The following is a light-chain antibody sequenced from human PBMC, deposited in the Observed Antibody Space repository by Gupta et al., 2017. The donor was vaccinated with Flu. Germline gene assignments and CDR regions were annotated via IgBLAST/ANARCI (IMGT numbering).Light chain of an antibody. J-gene: IGKJ1*01. V-gene: IGKV1-5*03. CDR1: QSIGSW. CDR2: KAS. CDR3: QQYNSYPRT. Sequence: DIQMTPSPSTLSASVGDRVTITCRASQSIGSWLTWYQQKPGKAPKLLIYKASSLETGVPSRFSGSGSGTEFTLTISSLQPDDFATYYCQQYNSYPRTFGQGTKVEIK.